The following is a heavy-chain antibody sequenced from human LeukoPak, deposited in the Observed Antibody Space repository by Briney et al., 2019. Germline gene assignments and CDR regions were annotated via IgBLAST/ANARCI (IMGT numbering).Heavy chain of an antibody. Sequence: PGGSLRLSCAASGFTFGDYAMSWFRQAPGKGLEWVGFIRSKAYGGTTEYAASVKGRFTISRDDSKSIAYLQMNSLKTEDTAVYYCTRGHFLGYYDSSGYYPGWWGQGTLVTVSS. V-gene: IGHV3-49*03. CDR2: IRSKAYGGTT. CDR1: GFTFGDYA. D-gene: IGHD3-22*01. CDR3: TRGHFLGYYDSSGYYPGW. J-gene: IGHJ4*02.